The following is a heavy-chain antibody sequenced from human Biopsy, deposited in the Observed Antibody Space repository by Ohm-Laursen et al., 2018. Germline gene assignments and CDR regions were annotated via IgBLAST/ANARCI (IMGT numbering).Heavy chain of an antibody. V-gene: IGHV3-23*01. CDR3: VKQWGGYNFDS. D-gene: IGHD1-14*01. Sequence: SLRLSCAAPGFTFHTYAMNWVRQAPGKGLEWVAHIDVSDYNTYYADPVRGRFTISRDNSKQMVHLEINSLTADDTAVYYCVKQWGGYNFDSWGQGTLVTVSS. CDR2: IDVSDYNT. CDR1: GFTFHTYA. J-gene: IGHJ5*01.